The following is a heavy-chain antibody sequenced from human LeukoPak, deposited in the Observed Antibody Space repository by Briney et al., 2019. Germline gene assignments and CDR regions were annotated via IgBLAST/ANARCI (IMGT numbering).Heavy chain of an antibody. D-gene: IGHD1-26*01. V-gene: IGHV3-7*01. CDR1: GFTFSSDW. CDR2: INQDGSER. J-gene: IGHJ4*02. Sequence: GASLRLSCAASGFTFSSDWLSSARPAPGTGLEWVAKINQDGSERYYADSVKGRFTISRDNAKNSLSLEMNSLRAEDTAVYYCARDRWDLDYWGQGTLVTVSS. CDR3: ARDRWDLDY.